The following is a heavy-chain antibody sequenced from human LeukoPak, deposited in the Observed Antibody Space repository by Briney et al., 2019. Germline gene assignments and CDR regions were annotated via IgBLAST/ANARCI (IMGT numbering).Heavy chain of an antibody. V-gene: IGHV4-59*01. D-gene: IGHD3-22*01. Sequence: RASETLSLTCTVSGDSISSYYWSWIRQPPGKGLEWIGDIYYSGSTNYNPSLKSRVTISVDTSKNQFSLKLSSVTAADTAVYYCARSYDSSGYYYEDWFDPWGQGTLVTVSS. CDR1: GDSISSYY. J-gene: IGHJ5*02. CDR3: ARSYDSSGYYYEDWFDP. CDR2: IYYSGST.